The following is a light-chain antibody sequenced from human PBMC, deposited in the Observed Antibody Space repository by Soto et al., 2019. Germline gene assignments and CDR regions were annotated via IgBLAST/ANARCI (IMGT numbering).Light chain of an antibody. Sequence: EIVLTQSPGTLSLSPGERATLSCRASQSVSSTYLAWYQHKPGQAPRLLIYGASSRSTGIPDRFSGSGSGTDFTLTISRLDTEDFAVYYCQQYGSSPHTFGQGTKLEIK. CDR1: QSVSSTY. J-gene: IGKJ2*01. CDR2: GAS. V-gene: IGKV3-20*01. CDR3: QQYGSSPHT.